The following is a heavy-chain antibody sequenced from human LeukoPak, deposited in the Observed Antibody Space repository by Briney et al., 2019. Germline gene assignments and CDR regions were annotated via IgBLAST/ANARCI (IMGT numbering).Heavy chain of an antibody. J-gene: IGHJ3*02. CDR1: GYTFDDYT. CDR3: ARESSESFDI. Sequence: GGSLRLSCAASGYTFDDYTIHWVRQAPGKGLEWVSLISWDGASTSYADSVKGRFTISRDNAKNSLYLQMNSLRAEDTAVYYCARESSESFDIWGQGTMVTVSS. CDR2: ISWDGAST. V-gene: IGHV3-43*01. D-gene: IGHD6-25*01.